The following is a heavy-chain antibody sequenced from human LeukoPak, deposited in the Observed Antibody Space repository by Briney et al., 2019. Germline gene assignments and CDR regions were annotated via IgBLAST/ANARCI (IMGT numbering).Heavy chain of an antibody. D-gene: IGHD6-13*01. CDR1: GYSISSGYY. CDR2: IDHSGSK. Sequence: SETLSLTCTVSGYSISSGYYWGWIRQPPGKGLEWIGSIDHSGSKFYNPSLKRRLTISVDTSKNQFSLKLSSVTAADTAVYYCARGGAAAGTGYWGQGTLVTVSS. CDR3: ARGGAAAGTGY. V-gene: IGHV4-38-2*02. J-gene: IGHJ4*02.